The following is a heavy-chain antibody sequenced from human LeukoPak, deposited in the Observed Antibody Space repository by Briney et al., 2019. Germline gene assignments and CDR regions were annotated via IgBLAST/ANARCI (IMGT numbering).Heavy chain of an antibody. Sequence: ASVKVSCKASGGTFSSYAISWVRQAPGQGLEWMGGIIPIFGTANYAQKFQGRVTITADESTSTAYMEQSSLRSEDTAVYYCARPDPSMVRGGQSYYYYGMDVWGKGTTVTVSS. D-gene: IGHD3-10*01. V-gene: IGHV1-69*01. CDR1: GGTFSSYA. CDR3: ARPDPSMVRGGQSYYYYGMDV. CDR2: IIPIFGTA. J-gene: IGHJ6*04.